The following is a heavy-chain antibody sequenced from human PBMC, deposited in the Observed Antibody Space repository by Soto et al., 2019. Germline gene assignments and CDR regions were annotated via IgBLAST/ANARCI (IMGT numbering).Heavy chain of an antibody. D-gene: IGHD4-17*01. Sequence: SETLSLTCAVSGGSISSGGYSCNWIRQPPGKGLEWIGYIYHSGSTYYNPSLKSRVTISVDTSKNQFSLKLSSVTAADTAVYYCARRYGASFDYWGQGTLVTVSS. CDR2: IYHSGST. V-gene: IGHV4-30-2*02. CDR1: GGSISSGGYS. CDR3: ARRYGASFDY. J-gene: IGHJ4*02.